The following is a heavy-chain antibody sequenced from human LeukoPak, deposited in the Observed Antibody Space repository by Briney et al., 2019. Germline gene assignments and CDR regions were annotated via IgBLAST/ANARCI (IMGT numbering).Heavy chain of an antibody. CDR1: GFTFTTYA. D-gene: IGHD6-19*01. J-gene: IGHJ4*02. CDR2: IGNSGGGT. V-gene: IGHV3-23*01. CDR3: AKRGGESSGWGPFDY. Sequence: HSGGSLRLSCAASGFTFTTYAMCWVRQAPGKGLEWVSCIGNSGGGTVYADSVRGRFTISRDTPRKTLFLQMNSLRAEDTAMYYGAKRGGESSGWGPFDYWAQGTRVTVSS.